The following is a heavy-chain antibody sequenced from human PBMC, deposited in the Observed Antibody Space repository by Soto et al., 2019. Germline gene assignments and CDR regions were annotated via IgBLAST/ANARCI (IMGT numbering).Heavy chain of an antibody. CDR1: GYTFTGYY. Sequence: QVQLVQSGADVKTPGASVRVSCKASGYTFTGYYVHWVREAPGQGLEWMGWINPETGGTSYAQKFQGRVTLSRGTSINTAYLELSRLRFDDAAVYFCARERYQVISDGMDVWGQVTTVTVSS. CDR2: INPETGGT. J-gene: IGHJ6*02. CDR3: ARERYQVISDGMDV. V-gene: IGHV1-2*02. D-gene: IGHD2-2*01.